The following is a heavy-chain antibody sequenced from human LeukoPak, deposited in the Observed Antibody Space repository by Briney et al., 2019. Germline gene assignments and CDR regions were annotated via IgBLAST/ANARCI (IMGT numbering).Heavy chain of an antibody. V-gene: IGHV4-34*01. CDR3: APRGDIEHSYVYGKWFDP. D-gene: IGHD5-18*01. J-gene: IGHJ5*02. CDR2: INHSGSS. Sequence: SETLSLTCAVYGGSFSAYYWTWIRQPPGKGLEWIGEINHSGSSNYNSSLRSRVTISVDTSYKQFSLRLSSATAADTAVYYCAPRGDIEHSYVYGKWFDPWGQGTRVTVSS. CDR1: GGSFSAYY.